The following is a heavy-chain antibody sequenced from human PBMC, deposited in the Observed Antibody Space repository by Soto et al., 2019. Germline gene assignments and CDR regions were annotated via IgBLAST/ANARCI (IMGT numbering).Heavy chain of an antibody. J-gene: IGHJ6*02. CDR3: AKDGEWDRSSSSHVGGMDV. V-gene: IGHV3-30*18. CDR2: ISYDGSNK. D-gene: IGHD6-6*01. Sequence: PGGSLRLSCAASGFTFSSYGMHWVRQAPGKGLEWVAVISYDGSNKYYADSVKGRFTISRDNSKNTLYLQMNSLRAEDTAVYYCAKDGEWDRSSSSHVGGMDVWGQGTTVTVSS. CDR1: GFTFSSYG.